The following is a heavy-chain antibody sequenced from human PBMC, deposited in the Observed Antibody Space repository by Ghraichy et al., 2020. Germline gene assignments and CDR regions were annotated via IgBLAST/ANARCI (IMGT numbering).Heavy chain of an antibody. CDR2: IYYSGST. CDR3: ARHGIVVVVAAKATSLYGMDV. CDR1: GGSISSSSYY. D-gene: IGHD2-15*01. Sequence: SETLSLTCTVSGGSISSSSYYWGWIRQPPGKGLEWIGSIYYSGSTYYNPSLKSRVTISVDTSKNQFSLKLNSVTAADTAVYYCARHGIVVVVAAKATSLYGMDVWGQGTTVTVSS. V-gene: IGHV4-39*01. J-gene: IGHJ6*02.